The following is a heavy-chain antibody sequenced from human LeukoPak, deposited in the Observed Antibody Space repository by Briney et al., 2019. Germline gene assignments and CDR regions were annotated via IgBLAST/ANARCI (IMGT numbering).Heavy chain of an antibody. Sequence: SETLFLTCTVSGESISSYYWSWIRQPPGKGLQWIGHIYYSGSTYYNPSLKSRLTISVDTYKNQFSLKLSSVTAADTAIYYCARLIAVAGTLSFFDYWGQGTLVTVSS. CDR1: GESISSYY. V-gene: IGHV4-59*08. D-gene: IGHD6-19*01. CDR3: ARLIAVAGTLSFFDY. J-gene: IGHJ4*02. CDR2: IYYSGST.